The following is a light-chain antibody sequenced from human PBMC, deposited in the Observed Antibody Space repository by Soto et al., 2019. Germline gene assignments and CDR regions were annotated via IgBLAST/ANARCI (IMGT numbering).Light chain of an antibody. CDR3: SSYTSSSTDV. Sequence: QSALTQPASVSGSPGQSITISCTGTSSDVGFSNYVFWYQQHPGKAPKLIISDVSNRPSGVSNRFSGSKSGNTASLTISGLQAEDEADYYCSSYTSSSTDVFGTWTKLTVL. V-gene: IGLV2-14*01. CDR2: DVS. J-gene: IGLJ1*01. CDR1: SSDVGFSNY.